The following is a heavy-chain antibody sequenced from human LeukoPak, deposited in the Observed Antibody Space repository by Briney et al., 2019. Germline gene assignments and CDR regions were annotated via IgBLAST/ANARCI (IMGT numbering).Heavy chain of an antibody. CDR2: ISGSSGSS. D-gene: IGHD3-10*01. V-gene: IGHV3-23*01. CDR1: GFTFSSYS. Sequence: GGSLRLSCAASGFTFSSYSMNWVRQAPGKGLEWVSAISGSSGSSYYADSVKGRFTISRDNSKNTLYLQMNSLRAEDTAVYYCAKDGEGWFGELLYRVPHDYWGQGTLVTVSS. CDR3: AKDGEGWFGELLYRVPHDY. J-gene: IGHJ4*02.